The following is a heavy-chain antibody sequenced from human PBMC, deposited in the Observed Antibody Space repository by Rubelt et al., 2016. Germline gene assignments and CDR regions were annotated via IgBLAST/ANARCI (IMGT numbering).Heavy chain of an antibody. Sequence: VHLVESGGAVVKPGGSLRLSCVASGFAFSTYGMHWVRQTPGKGLEWVAIISDDGKNKYYADSVKGRFTISRDNSKNTLYLQMNSLRAEDTAVYYCAGGRSFGYFDYWGQGTLVTVSS. CDR1: GFAFSTYG. D-gene: IGHD3-3*02. J-gene: IGHJ4*02. V-gene: IGHV3-30*03. CDR3: AGGRSFGYFDY. CDR2: ISDDGKNK.